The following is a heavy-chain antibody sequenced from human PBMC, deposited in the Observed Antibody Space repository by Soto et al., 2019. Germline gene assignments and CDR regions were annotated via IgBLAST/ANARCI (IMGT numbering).Heavy chain of an antibody. Sequence: HPGGSLRLSCAASGFTFSSYAMSWVRQAPGKGLEWVSAISGSGGSTYYADSVKGRFTISRDNSKNTLYLQMNSLRAEDTAVYYCANCNYDFWSGLGQGGYYWGQGTLVTVSS. CDR3: ANCNYDFWSGLGQGGYY. D-gene: IGHD3-3*01. V-gene: IGHV3-23*01. J-gene: IGHJ4*02. CDR2: ISGSGGST. CDR1: GFTFSSYA.